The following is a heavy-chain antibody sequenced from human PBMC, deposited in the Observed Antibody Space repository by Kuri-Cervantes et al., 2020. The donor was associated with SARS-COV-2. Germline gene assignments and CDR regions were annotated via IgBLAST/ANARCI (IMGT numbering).Heavy chain of an antibody. CDR3: ARDGDDGVSAGTTSLYWYFDL. CDR2: INAGNGNT. Sequence: ASVKVSCKASGYTFTSYAMHWVRQAPGQRLEWMGWINAGNGNTKYSQKFQGRVTITRDTSASTAYMELSSLRSEDTAVYYCARDGDDGVSAGTTSLYWYFDLWGRGTLVTVSS. D-gene: IGHD1-1*01. V-gene: IGHV1-3*01. J-gene: IGHJ2*01. CDR1: GYTFTSYA.